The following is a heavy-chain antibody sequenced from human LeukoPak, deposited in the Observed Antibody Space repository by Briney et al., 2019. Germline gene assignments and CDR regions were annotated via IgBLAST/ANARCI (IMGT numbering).Heavy chain of an antibody. J-gene: IGHJ6*03. Sequence: SETLSLTCTVSGYSISSSSYYWGWIRQPPGKGLEWIGSIYYSGSTYYNPSLKSRVTISVDTSKNQFSLKLSSVTAADTAVYYCARRGTTRLTDYYYYMDVWGKGTTVTISS. CDR1: GYSISSSSYY. CDR3: ARRGTTRLTDYYYYMDV. V-gene: IGHV4-39*01. CDR2: IYYSGST. D-gene: IGHD1-1*01.